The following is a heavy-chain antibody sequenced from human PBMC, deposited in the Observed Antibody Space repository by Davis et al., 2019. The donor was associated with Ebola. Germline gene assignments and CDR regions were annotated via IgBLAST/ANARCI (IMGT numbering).Heavy chain of an antibody. CDR3: ARLRPGRDGYNTLGY. D-gene: IGHD5-24*01. V-gene: IGHV4-59*12. J-gene: IGHJ4*02. CDR2: IYYSGST. CDR1: GGSISSYY. Sequence: MPSETLSLTCTVSGGSISSYYWSWIRQPPGKGLEWIGYIYYSGSTNYNPSLKSRVTISVDTSKNQFSLKLSSVTAAETAVYYCARLRPGRDGYNTLGYWGQGTLVTVSS.